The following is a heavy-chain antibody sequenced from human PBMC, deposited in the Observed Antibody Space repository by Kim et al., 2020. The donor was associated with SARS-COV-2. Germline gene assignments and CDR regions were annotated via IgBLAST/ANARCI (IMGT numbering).Heavy chain of an antibody. CDR2: IWGGENHR. J-gene: IGHJ3*02. Sequence: GGSLRLSCVASGFTFSNFDVSWVRQSPGQGLEWLSVIWGGENHRYYADSVKGRFAISRDNSKNILYLQMNSLRIEDTAVYFCVKGRITLGREVFEIWGQGGMGAVCS. CDR1: GFTFSNFD. D-gene: IGHD3-10*01. CDR3: VKGRITLGREVFEI. V-gene: IGHV3-33*03.